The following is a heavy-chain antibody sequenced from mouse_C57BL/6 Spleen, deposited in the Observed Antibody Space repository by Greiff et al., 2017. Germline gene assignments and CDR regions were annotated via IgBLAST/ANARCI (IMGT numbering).Heavy chain of an antibody. CDR1: GYTFTGYD. J-gene: IGHJ2*01. V-gene: IGHV1-85*01. D-gene: IGHD1-1*01. CDR2: IYPRDGSN. Sequence: QVQLQQSGPELVKPGASVKLSCKASGYTFTGYDINWVKQRPGQGLEWIGWIYPRDGSNKYNEKFKGKATLTVDTSSSTAYMELHSLTSEDSAVYFCARSPGSSPYYFDYWGQGTTLTVSS. CDR3: ARSPGSSPYYFDY.